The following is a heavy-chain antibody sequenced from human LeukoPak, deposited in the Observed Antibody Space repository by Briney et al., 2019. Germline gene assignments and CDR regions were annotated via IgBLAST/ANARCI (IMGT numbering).Heavy chain of an antibody. Sequence: GGSLRLSCTASGFTFSSYGVHWVRQAPGKGLEWLAVISFDGNNKYYVDSVKGRFTISRDNSKNTLYLQMNSLRAEDTAVYYCAKDRSTVVTPYYYYGVDVWGQGTTVTVSS. V-gene: IGHV3-30*18. D-gene: IGHD4-23*01. CDR3: AKDRSTVVTPYYYYGVDV. CDR2: ISFDGNNK. J-gene: IGHJ6*02. CDR1: GFTFSSYG.